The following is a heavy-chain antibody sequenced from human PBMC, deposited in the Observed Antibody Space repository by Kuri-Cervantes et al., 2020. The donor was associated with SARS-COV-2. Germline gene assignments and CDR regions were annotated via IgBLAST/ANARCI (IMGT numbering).Heavy chain of an antibody. Sequence: LRLSCAISGDSVSSNSAAWNWIRQSPSGGLEWLGRTYYRSKWYNDYAVSVKSRITINPDTSKNQFSLQLNSVTPEDTAAYYCARDAPAAAGTLPYWGQGTLVTVSS. D-gene: IGHD6-13*01. J-gene: IGHJ4*02. CDR1: GDSVSSNSAA. CDR2: TYYRSKWYN. V-gene: IGHV6-1*01. CDR3: ARDAPAAAGTLPY.